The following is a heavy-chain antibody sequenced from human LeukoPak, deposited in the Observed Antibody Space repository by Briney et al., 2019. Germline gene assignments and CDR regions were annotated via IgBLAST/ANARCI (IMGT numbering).Heavy chain of an antibody. V-gene: IGHV4-59*01. CDR3: ARGYYDFNWFDP. Sequence: SETLSLTCTVSGGSISSYYWSWIRQPPGKGLEWIGYIFYSGSTNYNPSLKSRVTISVDTSKNQFSLKLSSVTAADTAVYYCARGYYDFNWFDPWGQGTLVTVSS. J-gene: IGHJ5*02. CDR2: IFYSGST. D-gene: IGHD3-22*01. CDR1: GGSISSYY.